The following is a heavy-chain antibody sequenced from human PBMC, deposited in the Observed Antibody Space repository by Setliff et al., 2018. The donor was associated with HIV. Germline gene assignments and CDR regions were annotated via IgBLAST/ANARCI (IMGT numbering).Heavy chain of an antibody. CDR3: AKSSPSIGYITDC. D-gene: IGHD5-12*01. CDR2: VRSGPHGGTT. CDR1: GFTFGDYV. V-gene: IGHV3-49*04. J-gene: IGHJ4*02. Sequence: GGSLRLSCTASGFTFGDYVMNWVRQAPGKGLEFVGGVRSGPHGGTTEYAASVKGRFTVSRDDSKGIAYLQMNSLQSEDTAVYFCAKSSPSIGYITDCWGQGAPVTVSS.